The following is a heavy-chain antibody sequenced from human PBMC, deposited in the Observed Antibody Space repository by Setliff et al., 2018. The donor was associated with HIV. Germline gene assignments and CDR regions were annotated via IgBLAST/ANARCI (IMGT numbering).Heavy chain of an antibody. D-gene: IGHD3-22*01. V-gene: IGHV3-73*01. J-gene: IGHJ4*02. Sequence: PGGSLRLSCAASGFMYSDPAIHWVRQASGKGLEWVGRILNRNNKYETAYAVSMKDRFTISRDDSKNMAYLQMDSLTAEDTAVYYCTTPLYYYDTSTTWDHWGQGTRVTVSS. CDR3: TTPLYYYDTSTTWDH. CDR1: GFMYSDPA. CDR2: ILNRNNKYET.